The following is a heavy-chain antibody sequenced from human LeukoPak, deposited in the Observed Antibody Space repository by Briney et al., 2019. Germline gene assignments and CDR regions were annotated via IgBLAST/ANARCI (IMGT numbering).Heavy chain of an antibody. CDR3: ERFHTYSDRYDFWSGYHHYFDY. D-gene: IGHD3-3*01. V-gene: IGHV4-34*01. J-gene: IGHJ4*02. CDR1: GGSFSGYY. CDR2: INHSGST. Sequence: SETLSLTCAVYGGSFSGYYWSWIRQPPGKGLEWIGEINHSGSTNYNPSLKSRVTISVDTSKNQFSLKLSSVTAADTAVYYCERFHTYSDRYDFWSGYHHYFDYWGQGTLVTVSS.